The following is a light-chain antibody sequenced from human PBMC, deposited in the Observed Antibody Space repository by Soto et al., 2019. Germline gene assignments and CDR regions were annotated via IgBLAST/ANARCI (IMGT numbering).Light chain of an antibody. CDR3: QKYNSAPYT. J-gene: IGKJ2*01. Sequence: DIQMTQSPSSLSVSVGDRVTITCRASQGISNSLAWYQQRPGKVPRLLIYAASTLQSVVPSRFSGSGSGTDFTLTISSLQPEDVATYFCQKYNSAPYTFGQGTQLEIK. V-gene: IGKV1-27*01. CDR1: QGISNS. CDR2: AAS.